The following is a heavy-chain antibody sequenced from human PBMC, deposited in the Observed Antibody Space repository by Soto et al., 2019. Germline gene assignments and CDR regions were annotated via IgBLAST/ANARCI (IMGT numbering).Heavy chain of an antibody. J-gene: IGHJ4*02. CDR3: ARDNLAYCGGDCYPGY. CDR2: IIPIFGTA. V-gene: IGHV1-69*12. Sequence: QVQLVQSGAEVKKPGSSVKVSCKASGGTFSSYAISWVRQAPGQGLEWMGGIIPIFGTANYAQKFQGRVTITADESTSTAYRELSCLRSEDTAVYYCARDNLAYCGGDCYPGYWGQGTLVTVSS. CDR1: GGTFSSYA. D-gene: IGHD2-21*02.